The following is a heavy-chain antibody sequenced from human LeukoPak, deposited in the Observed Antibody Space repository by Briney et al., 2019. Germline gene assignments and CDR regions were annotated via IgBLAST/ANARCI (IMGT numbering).Heavy chain of an antibody. CDR3: ARFDSRRKNFDY. CDR2: TYYRYKWYN. CDR1: GDSVSNNNTA. V-gene: IGHV6-1*01. Sequence: SQTLSLTCAISGDSVSNNNTAWNWTRQSPSRGLEWLGRTYYRYKWYNDYAVSVKSRITINPDTSKNQFSLQLNSVTPEDTAVYYCARFDSRRKNFDYWGQGTLLTVSS. J-gene: IGHJ4*02. D-gene: IGHD3-22*01.